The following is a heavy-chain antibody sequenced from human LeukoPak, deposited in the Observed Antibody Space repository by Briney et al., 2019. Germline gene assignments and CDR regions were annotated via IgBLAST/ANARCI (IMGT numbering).Heavy chain of an antibody. CDR3: ARKRVDFWSGYSRLLDY. J-gene: IGHJ4*02. V-gene: IGHV4-34*01. Sequence: GSLRLTCAASGFTFSDYYMSWIRQAPGKGLEWIGEINHSGSTNYNPSLKSRVTISVDTSKNQFSLKLSSVTAADTAVSYCARKRVDFWSGYSRLLDYWGQGTLVTVSS. CDR1: GFTFSDYY. D-gene: IGHD3-3*01. CDR2: INHSGST.